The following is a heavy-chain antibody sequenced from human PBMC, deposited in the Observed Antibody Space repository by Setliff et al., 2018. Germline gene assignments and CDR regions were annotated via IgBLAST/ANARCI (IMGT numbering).Heavy chain of an antibody. CDR1: GGSISSYY. Sequence: PSETLSLTCTVSGGSISSYYWSWIRQPAGKGLEWVGRIYTSGSTNYNPSLKSRVTMSVDTSKNQFSLKLSSVTAADTAVYYCASTPAHNPIPMIVGGDWFDPWGQGTLVTVSS. V-gene: IGHV4-4*07. J-gene: IGHJ5*02. CDR3: ASTPAHNPIPMIVGGDWFDP. CDR2: IYTSGST. D-gene: IGHD3-22*01.